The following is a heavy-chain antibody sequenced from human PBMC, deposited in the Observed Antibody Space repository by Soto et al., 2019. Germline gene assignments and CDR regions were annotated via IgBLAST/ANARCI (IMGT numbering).Heavy chain of an antibody. CDR2: ISYDESHK. J-gene: IGHJ3*02. CDR3: VTFLLVGAFDI. V-gene: IGHV3-30-3*01. Sequence: PGGSLRLSCAASGFTFSNYAIHWVRQAPGKGLEWVAVISYDESHKYYADSVKGRFTISRDNFKNTLYLQMNSLRAEDTAVYYCVTFLLVGAFDIWGQGTMVTVSS. D-gene: IGHD1-26*01. CDR1: GFTFSNYA.